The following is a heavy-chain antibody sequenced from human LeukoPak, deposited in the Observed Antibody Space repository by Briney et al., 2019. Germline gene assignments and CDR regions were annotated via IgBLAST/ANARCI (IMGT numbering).Heavy chain of an antibody. J-gene: IGHJ6*02. V-gene: IGHV4-59*01. CDR2: IYYSAST. CDR3: AREAPYCTNGVCYLSGMDV. D-gene: IGHD2-8*01. Sequence: SETLSLTCTVSGGSISSYYWSWIRQPPGKGLEWIGYIYYSASTNYNPSLKSRVTISVDTSKNQFSLKLSSVTAADTAVYYCAREAPYCTNGVCYLSGMDVWGQGTTVTVSS. CDR1: GGSISSYY.